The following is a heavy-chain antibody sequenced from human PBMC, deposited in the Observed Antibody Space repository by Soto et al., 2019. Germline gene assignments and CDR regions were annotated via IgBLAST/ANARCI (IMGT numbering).Heavy chain of an antibody. Sequence: VASVKVSCKASGYTFTSYGISWVRQAPGQGLEWMGWISAYNGNTNYAQKLQGRVTMTPDTSTSTAYMELRSLRSDDTAVYYCARDLGGSTPSNWFDPWGQGTLVTVSS. J-gene: IGHJ5*02. CDR2: ISAYNGNT. CDR3: ARDLGGSTPSNWFDP. CDR1: GYTFTSYG. V-gene: IGHV1-18*04.